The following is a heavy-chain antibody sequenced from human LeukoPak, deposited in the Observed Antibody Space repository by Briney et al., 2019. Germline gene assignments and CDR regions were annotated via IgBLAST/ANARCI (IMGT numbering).Heavy chain of an antibody. J-gene: IGHJ4*02. CDR3: ARDLPGPHYGGNSGALDY. V-gene: IGHV3-48*01. Sequence: GGSLRLSCAASGFTFSDYSMSWVRQAPGKGLEWVSYISSSGSTIYYADSVKGRFTISRDNSKNTLYLQMNSLRAEDTAVYYCARDLPGPHYGGNSGALDYWGQGTLVTVSS. D-gene: IGHD4-23*01. CDR2: ISSSGSTI. CDR1: GFTFSDYS.